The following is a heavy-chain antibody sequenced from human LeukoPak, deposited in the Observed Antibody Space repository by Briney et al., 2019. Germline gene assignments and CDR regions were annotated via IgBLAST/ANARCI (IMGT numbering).Heavy chain of an antibody. D-gene: IGHD2/OR15-2a*01. Sequence: PGGSLRLSCAAPGFTFSSYDIHWVRQATGKGLELVSAIGTAGDTYYQGSVKGRFTIQRENPKNPLYLQMNSVRAGDTAVYYCARLKSFSYYGMDVWGQGTTGTVSS. CDR3: ARLKSFSYYGMDV. V-gene: IGHV3-13*01. CDR2: IGTAGDT. CDR1: GFTFSSYD. J-gene: IGHJ6*02.